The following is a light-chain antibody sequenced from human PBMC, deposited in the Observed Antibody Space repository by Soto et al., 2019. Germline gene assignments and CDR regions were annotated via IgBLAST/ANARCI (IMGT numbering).Light chain of an antibody. V-gene: IGKV1-5*01. CDR3: QQYNSYSLT. J-gene: IGKJ4*01. Sequence: DIQMTQSPSTLSASVGDRVTITCRASQSISNWLAWYQQKPGKAPKLLISDASNLESGVPSRFSGSGSGTEFTLTISSLQPDDFATYYCQQYNSYSLTFGGGTKVEIK. CDR2: DAS. CDR1: QSISNW.